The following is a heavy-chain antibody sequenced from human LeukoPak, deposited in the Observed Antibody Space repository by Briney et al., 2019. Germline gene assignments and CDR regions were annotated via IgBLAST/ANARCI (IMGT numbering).Heavy chain of an antibody. CDR1: GFTFGDYA. V-gene: IGHV3-49*04. D-gene: IGHD3-10*01. J-gene: IGHJ6*04. Sequence: GGSLRLSCTASGFTFGDYAMSWVRQAPGKGLEWVGFIRSKAYGGTTEYAASVKGRFTISRDDSKSIAYLQMNSLKTEDTAVYYCTRDFTVTMVRLYGMDVWGKETTVTVSS. CDR2: IRSKAYGGTT. CDR3: TRDFTVTMVRLYGMDV.